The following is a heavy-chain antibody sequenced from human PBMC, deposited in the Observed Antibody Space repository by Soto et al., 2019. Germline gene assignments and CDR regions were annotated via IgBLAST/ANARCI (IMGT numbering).Heavy chain of an antibody. V-gene: IGHV1-3*01. CDR2: INAGNGNT. Sequence: AASVKVSCKASGYTFTSYAMHWVRQAPGQRLEWMGWINAGNGNTKYSQKFQGRVTITRDTSASTAYMELSSLRSEDTAVYYCATEPTQYYYYYGMDVWGQGTTVTVSS. CDR3: ATEPTQYYYYYGMDV. J-gene: IGHJ6*02. D-gene: IGHD1-1*01. CDR1: GYTFTSYA.